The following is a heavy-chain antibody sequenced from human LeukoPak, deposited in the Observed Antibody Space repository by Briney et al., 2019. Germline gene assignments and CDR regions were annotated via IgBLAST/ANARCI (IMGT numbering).Heavy chain of an antibody. V-gene: IGHV4-61*02. J-gene: IGHJ4*02. D-gene: IGHD3-22*01. CDR3: ARDGGSSGYYYVH. Sequence: PSETLSLTCTVSGGSISSDYYYWNWIRQPAGKGLEGIGRISTSGTTNYNPSLKSRVTMSLDTSKNQFSLKLTSVTAADTAMYYCARDGGSSGYYYVHWGQGTLVTVSS. CDR2: ISTSGTT. CDR1: GGSISSDYYY.